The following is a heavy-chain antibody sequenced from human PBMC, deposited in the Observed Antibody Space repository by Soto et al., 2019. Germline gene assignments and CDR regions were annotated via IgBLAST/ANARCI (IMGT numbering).Heavy chain of an antibody. Sequence: QVQVQQWGAGLLKPSETLSLTCAVYGGSFSGYYWSWIRQPPGKGLEWIGQINHSGSTNYNPSLKSRVTISVDTSKNQFSLKLNSVNAADTAVYYCARTSRFDYWGQGTLVTVSS. CDR3: ARTSRFDY. CDR1: GGSFSGYY. D-gene: IGHD6-6*01. J-gene: IGHJ4*02. V-gene: IGHV4-34*01. CDR2: INHSGST.